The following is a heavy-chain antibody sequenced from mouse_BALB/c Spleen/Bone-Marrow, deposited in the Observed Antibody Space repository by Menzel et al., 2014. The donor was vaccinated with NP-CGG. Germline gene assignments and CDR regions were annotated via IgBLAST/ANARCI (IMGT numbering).Heavy chain of an antibody. D-gene: IGHD2-3*01. V-gene: IGHV5-9-3*01. J-gene: IGHJ2*01. CDR2: ISSGGSYT. CDR3: ARQDGFDY. CDR1: GFTFSNYA. Sequence: EVQGVESGGGLVKPGGSLKLSCAASGFTFSNYAMSWVRQTPEKRLEWVAIISSGGSYTYYPDSVKGRFTISRDNAKTILYLQMSSPRSEDTAMYYCARQDGFDYWGQGTTLTVSS.